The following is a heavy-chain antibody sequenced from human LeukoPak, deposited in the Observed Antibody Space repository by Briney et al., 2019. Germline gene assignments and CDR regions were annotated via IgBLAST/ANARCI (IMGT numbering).Heavy chain of an antibody. V-gene: IGHV4-61*02. CDR1: GGSISRGSFY. CDR3: ARSERSSWSIDY. J-gene: IGHJ4*02. CDR2: IYTRGST. Sequence: SETLSLTCTVSGGSISRGSFYWSWIRQPAGKGLEWIGRIYTRGSTNYNPSLKSRVTISVDTSKNQFSLKLSSVTAADTAVYYCARSERSSWSIDYWGQGTLVTVSS. D-gene: IGHD6-13*01.